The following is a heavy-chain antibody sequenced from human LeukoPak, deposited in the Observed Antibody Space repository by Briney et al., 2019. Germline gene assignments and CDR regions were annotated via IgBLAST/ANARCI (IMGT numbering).Heavy chain of an antibody. Sequence: PSETLSLTCTVSGGSISSYYWSWIRQPAGKGLEWIGRIYTSGSTNYNPSLKSRVTISVDTSKNQFSLKLSSVTAADTAVCYCARQRSYEGAFDIWGQGTMVTVSS. D-gene: IGHD1-26*01. CDR3: ARQRSYEGAFDI. V-gene: IGHV4-4*07. J-gene: IGHJ3*02. CDR1: GGSISSYY. CDR2: IYTSGST.